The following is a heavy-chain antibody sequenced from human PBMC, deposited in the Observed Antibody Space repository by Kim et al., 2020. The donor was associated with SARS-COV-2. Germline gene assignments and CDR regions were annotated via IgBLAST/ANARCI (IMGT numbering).Heavy chain of an antibody. CDR2: ISYDGSNK. Sequence: GGSLRLSCAASGFTFSSYAMHWVRQAPGKGLEWVAVISYDGSNKYYADSVKGRFTISRDNSKNTLYLQMNSLRAEDTAVYYCARDQGSYGSGSDYWGQGTLVTVSS. D-gene: IGHD3-10*01. V-gene: IGHV3-30-3*01. J-gene: IGHJ4*02. CDR1: GFTFSSYA. CDR3: ARDQGSYGSGSDY.